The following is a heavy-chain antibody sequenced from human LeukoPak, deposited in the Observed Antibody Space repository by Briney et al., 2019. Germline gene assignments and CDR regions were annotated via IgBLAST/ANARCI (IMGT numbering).Heavy chain of an antibody. D-gene: IGHD6-19*01. Sequence: SETLSLTRTVSGGSISSYYWSWIRQPAGKGLEWIGRIYTSGSTNYNPSLKSRVTMSVDTSKNQFSLKLSSVTAADTAVCYCARDEDSSGWELWGQGTLVTVSS. V-gene: IGHV4-4*07. CDR1: GGSISSYY. CDR3: ARDEDSSGWEL. J-gene: IGHJ4*02. CDR2: IYTSGST.